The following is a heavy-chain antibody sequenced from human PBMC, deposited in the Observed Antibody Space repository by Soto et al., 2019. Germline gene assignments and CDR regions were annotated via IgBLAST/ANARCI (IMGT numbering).Heavy chain of an antibody. CDR1: GFTFSSYD. CDR3: AKDLQYCSGGSCYKSSYWYFDL. Sequence: EVQLLESGGDLVQPGGSLRLSCVASGFTFSSYDMSWVRQAPGKGLEWVSTISGSGGRTYYADSVKGRVTISRDNSKNTLYLQMNSLRAGDTAVYYCAKDLQYCSGGSCYKSSYWYFDLWGRGTLVTVSS. J-gene: IGHJ2*01. D-gene: IGHD2-15*01. CDR2: ISGSGGRT. V-gene: IGHV3-23*01.